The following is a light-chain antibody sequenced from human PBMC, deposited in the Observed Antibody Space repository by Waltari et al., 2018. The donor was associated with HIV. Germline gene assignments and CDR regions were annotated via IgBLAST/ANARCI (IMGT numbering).Light chain of an antibody. V-gene: IGLV1-40*01. CDR1: SSNIGAGYD. J-gene: IGLJ2*01. Sequence: QSVLTQPPSVSGAPGQRVTISCTGSSSNIGAGYDVHWYQQLPGTAPKLLIYANINRPSGVPDRFAGSKSGSSASRAITGLQAEDEAHYYCQSFDSSLTTSGVIFGGGTKLTVL. CDR2: ANI. CDR3: QSFDSSLTTSGVI.